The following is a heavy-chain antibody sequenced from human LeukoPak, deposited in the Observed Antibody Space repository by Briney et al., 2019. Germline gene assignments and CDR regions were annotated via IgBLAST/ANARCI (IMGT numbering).Heavy chain of an antibody. V-gene: IGHV4-39*07. CDR1: GGSISSSVYY. Sequence: SSETLSLTCTVSGGSISSSVYYWGWIRQPPGKGLEWIGSIYYSGSTYYNPSLKSRVTISVDTSKNQFSLKLSSVTAADTAVYYCATLYGGNSRWFDPWGQGTLVTVSS. D-gene: IGHD4-23*01. CDR3: ATLYGGNSRWFDP. CDR2: IYYSGST. J-gene: IGHJ5*02.